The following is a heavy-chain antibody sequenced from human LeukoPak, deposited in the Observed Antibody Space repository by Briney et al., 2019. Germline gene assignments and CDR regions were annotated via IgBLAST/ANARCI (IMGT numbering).Heavy chain of an antibody. D-gene: IGHD6-19*01. CDR2: ISGTGGRT. V-gene: IGHV3-23*01. J-gene: IGHJ4*02. CDR3: AKVLRSGWYPANFDY. Sequence: GGSLRLSCAASGFTFSSYAMSWVRQAPGKGLEWVSAISGTGGRTYYADSVKGRFTISRDNSKNTLYLQMNSLRAEDTAVYYCAKVLRSGWYPANFDYWGQGTLVTVSS. CDR1: GFTFSSYA.